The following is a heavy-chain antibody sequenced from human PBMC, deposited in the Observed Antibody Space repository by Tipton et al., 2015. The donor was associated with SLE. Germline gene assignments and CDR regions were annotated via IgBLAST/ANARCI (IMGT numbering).Heavy chain of an antibody. J-gene: IGHJ4*02. V-gene: IGHV4-30-2*02. Sequence: TLSLTCVVSGASISTEGYSWSWIRQPPGKGLEWIGYIFHTGSTNYNPSLKSRVTISVDTSKNQFSLKLSSVTAADTAVYYCARSIAARLDYWGQGTLVTVSS. CDR1: GASISTEGYS. CDR3: ARSIAARLDY. D-gene: IGHD6-6*01. CDR2: IFHTGST.